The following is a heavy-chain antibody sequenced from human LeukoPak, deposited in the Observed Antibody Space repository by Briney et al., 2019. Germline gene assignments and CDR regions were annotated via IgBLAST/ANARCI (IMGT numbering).Heavy chain of an antibody. V-gene: IGHV3-7*01. CDR2: IKQDGSEK. Sequence: PGGSLRLSCAASGFTFSSYWMSWVRQAPGKGLEWVANIKQDGSEKYYVDSVKGRFTISRDNAKNSLYLQMNSLRAEDTAVYYCARDRYYGSGSRWFDPWGQGTLVTVSS. D-gene: IGHD3-10*01. J-gene: IGHJ5*02. CDR1: GFTFSSYW. CDR3: ARDRYYGSGSRWFDP.